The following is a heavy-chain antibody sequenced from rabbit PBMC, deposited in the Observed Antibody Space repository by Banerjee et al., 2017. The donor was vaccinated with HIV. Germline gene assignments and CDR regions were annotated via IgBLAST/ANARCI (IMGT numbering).Heavy chain of an antibody. CDR2: ISTGDGTT. D-gene: IGHD8-1*01. Sequence: QEQLKESGGGLVTPGGILTLTCTASGFSLSSCGVSWVRQAPGKGLEWIGCISTGDGTTLYASWVNGRFTISSHNAQNTLYLQLNSLTAADTATYFCWRGWAGTTYSGLWGQGTLVT. CDR3: WRGWAGTTYSGL. J-gene: IGHJ4*01. V-gene: IGHV1S47*01. CDR1: GFSLSSCG.